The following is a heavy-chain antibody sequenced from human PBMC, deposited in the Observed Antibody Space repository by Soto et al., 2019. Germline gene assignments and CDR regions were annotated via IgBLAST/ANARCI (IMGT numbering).Heavy chain of an antibody. CDR3: ARGPAYIDGWRTFDL. CDR2: TYYNGDT. V-gene: IGHV4-61*08. J-gene: IGHJ4*02. CDR1: DDAFRGAEYY. D-gene: IGHD6-19*01. Sequence: SETLSLTCTVSDDAFRGAEYYWSWIRQPLGKGPEWIGYTYYNGDTKYNPALRSRVTMSEDTSKNQFSLRLSSVTAADTAVYFCARGPAYIDGWRTFDLWGRGILVTVS.